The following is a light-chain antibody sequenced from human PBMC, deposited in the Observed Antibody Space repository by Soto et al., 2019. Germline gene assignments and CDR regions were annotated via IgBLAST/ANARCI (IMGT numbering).Light chain of an antibody. CDR1: QSVRSY. CDR3: QQRANWPAT. J-gene: IGKJ5*01. V-gene: IGKV3-11*01. CDR2: DAS. Sequence: EIVLAQSPSTLSLSPGERVTLTCRASQSVRSYLAWYQQKPGKAPRLLIYDASNRATGIPARFSGSGSGTEFTLTISSLEPEDFAAYYCQQRANWPATFGQGTRLEIK.